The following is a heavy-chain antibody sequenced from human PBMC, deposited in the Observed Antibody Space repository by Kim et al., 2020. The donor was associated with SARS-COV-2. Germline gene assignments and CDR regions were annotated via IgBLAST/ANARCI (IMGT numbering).Heavy chain of an antibody. CDR3: ARESQIVVAGIGLDH. J-gene: IGHJ1*01. CDR1: GFTFSSYG. D-gene: IGHD6-19*01. CDR2: IWYDGRNK. V-gene: IGHV3-33*08. Sequence: GGSLRLSCAASGFTFSSYGMHWVRQAPGKGLEWVAVIWYDGRNKYYADSVKGRFTISRDNSKNTLLLQMNSLRAEDTAVYYCARESQIVVAGIGLDHWGQGTLVTVLS.